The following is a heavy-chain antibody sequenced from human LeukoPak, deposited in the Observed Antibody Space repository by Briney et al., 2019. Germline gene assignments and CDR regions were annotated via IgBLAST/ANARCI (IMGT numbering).Heavy chain of an antibody. J-gene: IGHJ3*02. CDR2: ISGSGGST. CDR3: AKDLPSIVVVTAIRGSHDAFDI. Sequence: GGSLRLSCAASGFTFSSYAMSWVRQAPGKGLEWVSAISGSGGSTYYADSVKGRSTISRDNSKSTLYLQMNSLRAEDTAVYYCAKDLPSIVVVTAIRGSHDAFDIWGQGTMVTVSS. V-gene: IGHV3-23*01. D-gene: IGHD2-21*02. CDR1: GFTFSSYA.